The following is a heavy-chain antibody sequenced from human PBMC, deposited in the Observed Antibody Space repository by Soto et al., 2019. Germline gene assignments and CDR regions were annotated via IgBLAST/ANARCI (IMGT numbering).Heavy chain of an antibody. Sequence: PSETLYLTCTVSGGSISSYYWSWIRQPPGKGLEWIGYIYYSGSTNYNPSLKSRVTISVDTSKNQFSLKLSLKLSSVTAADTAVYYCARRWGDYFDYWGQGTLVTVSS. D-gene: IGHD3-16*01. CDR3: ARRWGDYFDY. CDR1: GGSISSYY. J-gene: IGHJ4*02. CDR2: IYYSGST. V-gene: IGHV4-59*08.